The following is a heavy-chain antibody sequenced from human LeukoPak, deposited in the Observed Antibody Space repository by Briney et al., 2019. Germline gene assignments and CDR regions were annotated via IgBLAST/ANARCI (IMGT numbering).Heavy chain of an antibody. V-gene: IGHV4-34*01. J-gene: IGHJ5*02. D-gene: IGHD5-18*01. CDR3: ARARGYLNWFDP. Sequence: SETLSLTCAVYGGSFSGYYWSWIRQPPGEGLEWIGEINHSGSTNYNPSLKSRVTISVDTSKNQFSLKLSSVTAADTAVYYCARARGYLNWFDPWGQGTLVTVSS. CDR2: INHSGST. CDR1: GGSFSGYY.